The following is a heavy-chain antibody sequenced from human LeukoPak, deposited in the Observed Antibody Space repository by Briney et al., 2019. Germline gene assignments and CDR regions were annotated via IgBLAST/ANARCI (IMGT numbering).Heavy chain of an antibody. V-gene: IGHV3-64*01. CDR1: GFTFYTYG. Sequence: GGSLRLSCAASGFTFYTYGMHWVRQAPGKGLEYVTGIGPDGGTTYYANSVKGRFTISRDNSKYMLYLQMGSLTADDMAVYYCARGAQLTDYWGQGTLVTVSS. CDR2: IGPDGGTT. J-gene: IGHJ4*02. CDR3: ARGAQLTDY. D-gene: IGHD6-13*01.